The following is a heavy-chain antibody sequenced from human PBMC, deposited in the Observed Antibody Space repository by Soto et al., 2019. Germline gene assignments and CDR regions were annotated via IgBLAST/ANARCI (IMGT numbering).Heavy chain of an antibody. CDR2: ISAYNGNT. Sequence: GASVKVSCKASGYTFTSYGISWVRQAPGQGLEWMGWISAYNGNTNYAQKLKGRVTMTTDTSTSTAYMEMRSLRSDDTAVYYCARDLAVAGTGAFDIWGQGTMVTVSS. D-gene: IGHD6-19*01. J-gene: IGHJ3*02. CDR1: GYTFTSYG. CDR3: ARDLAVAGTGAFDI. V-gene: IGHV1-18*01.